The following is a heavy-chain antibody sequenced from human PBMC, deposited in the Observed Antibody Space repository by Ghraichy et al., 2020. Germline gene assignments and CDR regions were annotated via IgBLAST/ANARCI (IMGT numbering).Heavy chain of an antibody. CDR2: ISPSGVGT. CDR3: AKENYAGNSGFDH. D-gene: IGHD4-23*01. Sequence: GESLRLSCAASGFTFSDYAMSWVRQAPGKGLEWVSAISPSGVGTYYAGSVKGRFTISRDNSKNTLYLQMNSLRAEDTALYNCAKENYAGNSGFDHWGHGALVTVSS. CDR1: GFTFSDYA. J-gene: IGHJ4*01. V-gene: IGHV3-23*01.